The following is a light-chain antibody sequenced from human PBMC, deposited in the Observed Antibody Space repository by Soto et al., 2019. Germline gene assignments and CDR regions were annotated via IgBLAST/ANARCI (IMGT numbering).Light chain of an antibody. Sequence: QAVVTQPPSASGTPGQRVTISCSGSYSNIGGNTVNWYQQLPGTAPKLLIYSNDQRPSGVPERFSGSRSGTSASLAISGLQSEDEADYYCAAWDDSLNGRVFGGGTKVTVL. CDR1: YSNIGGNT. V-gene: IGLV1-44*01. CDR2: SND. CDR3: AAWDDSLNGRV. J-gene: IGLJ3*02.